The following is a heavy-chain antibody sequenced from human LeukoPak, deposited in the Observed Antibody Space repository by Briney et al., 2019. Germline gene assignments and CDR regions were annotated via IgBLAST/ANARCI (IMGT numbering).Heavy chain of an antibody. CDR3: AKDGSSSGLLDC. V-gene: IGHV3-9*01. D-gene: IGHD6-6*01. CDR1: GFTFDDYA. Sequence: GGSLRLSCAASGFTFDDYAMHWVRQAPGKGLEWVSGISWNSGSIGYADSVKGRFTISRDNAKNSLYLQMNSLRAEDTALYYCAKDGSSSGLLDCWGQGTLVTVPS. J-gene: IGHJ4*02. CDR2: ISWNSGSI.